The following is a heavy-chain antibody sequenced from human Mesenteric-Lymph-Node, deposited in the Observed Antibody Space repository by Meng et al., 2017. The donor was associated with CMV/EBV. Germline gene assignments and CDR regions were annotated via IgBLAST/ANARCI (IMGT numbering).Heavy chain of an antibody. J-gene: IGHJ6*02. Sequence: SETLSLTCAVSGGSINSSTFYWGWIRQPPGKGLEWIGSIFYSGYTFYNPSLKSRVTISVDVSKSQFSLNLKSVTAADTAIYYCARDLKTGGYYYGLDVWGQGTTVTVSS. CDR1: GGSINSSTFY. CDR2: IFYSGYT. D-gene: IGHD1-14*01. V-gene: IGHV4-39*07. CDR3: ARDLKTGGYYYGLDV.